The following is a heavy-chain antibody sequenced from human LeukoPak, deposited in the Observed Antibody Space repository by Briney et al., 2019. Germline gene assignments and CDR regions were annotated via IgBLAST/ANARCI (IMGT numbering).Heavy chain of an antibody. CDR3: ARDVQGYSSSWPAT. CDR2: IYTSGST. D-gene: IGHD6-13*01. V-gene: IGHV4-4*07. CDR1: GGSISSYY. J-gene: IGHJ4*02. Sequence: SETLSPTCPVSGGSISSYYWSCIRQPAGKGLEWIGRIYTSGSTNYNPSLKSRVTMSIDTSKNQFSMKLSSVTAADAAVYYCARDVQGYSSSWPATWGQGTLVTVSS.